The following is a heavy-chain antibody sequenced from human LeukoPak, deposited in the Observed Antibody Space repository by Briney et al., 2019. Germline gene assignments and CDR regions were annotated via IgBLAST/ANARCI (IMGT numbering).Heavy chain of an antibody. CDR3: ATMFGESSDFDH. Sequence: SETLSLTCVVSGGSISAYYWNWIRRPVGKGLEWIGRLHSSGETTSNPSLMSRATMSLDTSRNHFSLNLTSVTAADTAIYYCATMFGESSDFDHWGQGTLVTVSS. V-gene: IGHV4-4*07. CDR1: GGSISAYY. J-gene: IGHJ4*02. D-gene: IGHD3-10*02. CDR2: LHSSGET.